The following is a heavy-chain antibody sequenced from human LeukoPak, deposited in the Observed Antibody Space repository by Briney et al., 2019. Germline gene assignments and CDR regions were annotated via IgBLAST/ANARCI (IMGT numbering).Heavy chain of an antibody. CDR3: TKPHECWRGGDY. CDR1: GFTFSSYA. V-gene: IGHV3-23*01. Sequence: GGSLRLSCAASGFTFSSYAMNWVRQAPGKGLEWVSGISGSGGSTYYADSVKGRFTISRDNSKNTLYLQMNSLRVEDTAVYYCTKPHECWRGGDYWGQGTLVTVSS. J-gene: IGHJ4*02. CDR2: ISGSGGST. D-gene: IGHD3-10*02.